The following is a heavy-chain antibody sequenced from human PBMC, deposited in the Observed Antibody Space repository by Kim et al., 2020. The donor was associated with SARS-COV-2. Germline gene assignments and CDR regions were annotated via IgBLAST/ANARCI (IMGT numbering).Heavy chain of an antibody. Sequence: GGSLRLSCAASGFTFSSYSMNWVRQAPGKGLEWVSSISSSSSYINYADSVKGRFTISRDNAKNSLYLQMNSLRAEDTAVYYCATYAAWDRRIYYYGMDVWGQGTTVTVSS. CDR1: GFTFSSYS. V-gene: IGHV3-21*01. CDR3: ATYAAWDRRIYYYGMDV. CDR2: ISSSSSYI. J-gene: IGHJ6*02. D-gene: IGHD1-26*01.